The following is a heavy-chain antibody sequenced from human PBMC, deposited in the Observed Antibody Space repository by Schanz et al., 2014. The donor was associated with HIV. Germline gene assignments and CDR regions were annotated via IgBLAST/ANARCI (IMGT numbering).Heavy chain of an antibody. V-gene: IGHV3-33*06. J-gene: IGHJ4*02. Sequence: QVQLVESGGCVVQPGGSLRLSCAASGFTFRNYAMHWVRQVPGKGLEWVAILWFDGSIDYYVDSVRGRFTISRDDSRTTLFLQMNSLRVEDTAIYYCAKDLLATTSWYGGIDYWGQGTLVTVSS. CDR1: GFTFRNYA. CDR2: LWFDGSID. CDR3: AKDLLATTSWYGGIDY. D-gene: IGHD6-13*01.